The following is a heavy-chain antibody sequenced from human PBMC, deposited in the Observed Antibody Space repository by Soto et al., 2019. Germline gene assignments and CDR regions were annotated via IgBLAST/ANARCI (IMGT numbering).Heavy chain of an antibody. Sequence: QVQLVQSGAEVKKPGSSGKVSFKASGDTFTSYAFSWVRQAPGQGLEWMGGIIPMFGTPNNAQKFQGRLTITADKSTSTVYMELSGLKSEDTAVYFCARNGVAGMDYWGQGTRVTVSS. CDR1: GDTFTSYA. D-gene: IGHD3-3*01. J-gene: IGHJ4*02. CDR3: ARNGVAGMDY. V-gene: IGHV1-69*06. CDR2: IIPMFGTP.